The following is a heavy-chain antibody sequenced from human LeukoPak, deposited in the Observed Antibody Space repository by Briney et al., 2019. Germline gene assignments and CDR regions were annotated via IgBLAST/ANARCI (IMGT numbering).Heavy chain of an antibody. D-gene: IGHD3-10*01. CDR3: ARGAVFQGNYDY. CDR2: ISGESKYI. CDR1: GFTFRSSS. J-gene: IGHJ4*02. Sequence: GGSLRLSCAASGFTFRSSSMNGVRQTPGKGLECVSSISGESKYIYYADSVTGRFTISRYNAKNSLYLQMSTLRAEDTAVYYCARGAVFQGNYDYWGQGTQVTVSS. V-gene: IGHV3-21*01.